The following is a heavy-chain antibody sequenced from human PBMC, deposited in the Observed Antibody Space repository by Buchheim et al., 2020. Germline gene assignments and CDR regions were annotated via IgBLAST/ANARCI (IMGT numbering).Heavy chain of an antibody. J-gene: IGHJ6*02. V-gene: IGHV3-72*01. CDR2: LRDTAKSYTT. D-gene: IGHD5-12*01. Sequence: EVQLVESGGGLVQPGGSLRLSCAASGFTFSDHYMDWVRQAPGKGLEWIGRLRDTAKSYTTEYAPSVKGRFMVSRDASKNSVFLQMNSLKIDDTAVYFCCRGASAAPSRYVYGLDVWGQGAT. CDR1: GFTFSDHY. CDR3: CRGASAAPSRYVYGLDV.